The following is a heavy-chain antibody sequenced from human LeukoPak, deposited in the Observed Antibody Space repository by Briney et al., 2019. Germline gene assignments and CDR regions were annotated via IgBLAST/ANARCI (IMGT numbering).Heavy chain of an antibody. CDR3: ARERMTTVTTDYYYYMDV. CDR1: GYTFTGYY. CDR2: TNPNNGGT. Sequence: ASVKVSCKASGYTFTGYYMHWVRQAPGQGLEWMGRTNPNNGGTNYAQKFQGRVTMTRDTSISTAYMELSRLRSDDTAIYYCARERMTTVTTDYYYYMDVWGKGTTVTVSS. J-gene: IGHJ6*03. D-gene: IGHD4-17*01. V-gene: IGHV1-2*06.